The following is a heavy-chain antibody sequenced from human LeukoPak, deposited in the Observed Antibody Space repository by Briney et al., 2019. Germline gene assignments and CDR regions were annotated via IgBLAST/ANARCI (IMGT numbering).Heavy chain of an antibody. D-gene: IGHD1-1*01. V-gene: IGHV3-23*01. CDR1: GFTFSSYA. CDR2: IGGSGGRT. CDR3: AKVDNWKYGHHDL. Sequence: PGGSLRLSCAASGFTFSSYAMSWVRQAPGKGLEWVSAIGGSGGRTYYADSVKGRFTISRDNSKNTLYLQMNSLRTEDTAVYYCAKVDNWKYGHHDLWGQGTLVTVSS. J-gene: IGHJ5*02.